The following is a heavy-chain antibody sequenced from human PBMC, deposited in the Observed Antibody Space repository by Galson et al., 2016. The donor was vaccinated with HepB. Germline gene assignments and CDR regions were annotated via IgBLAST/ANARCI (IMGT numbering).Heavy chain of an antibody. D-gene: IGHD5-12*01. CDR2: ITSSSSYI. CDR3: ARRGDDSWYFDL. CDR1: GFTFSDYS. J-gene: IGHJ2*01. V-gene: IGHV3-21*01. Sequence: LRLSCAASGFTFSDYSMNWVRQAPGKGLEWVSSITSSSSYIYYADSVKGRFTISRDNAKNSLYLQMNSLRAEDTAVYYCARRGDDSWYFDLWGRGTLVTVSS.